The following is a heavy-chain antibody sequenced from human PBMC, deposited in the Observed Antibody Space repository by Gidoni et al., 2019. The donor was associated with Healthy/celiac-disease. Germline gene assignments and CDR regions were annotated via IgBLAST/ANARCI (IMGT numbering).Heavy chain of an antibody. D-gene: IGHD3-10*01. CDR2: ISSSSSTI. V-gene: IGHV3-48*02. CDR1: GFTFSSYS. Sequence: EVQLVESGGGLVQPGGSLRLSCAASGFTFSSYSMNWVRQAHGKGLEWVSYISSSSSTIYYADSVKGRFTISRDNAKNSLYLQMNSLRDEDTAVYYCAREETSGSYYFDYWGQGTLVTVSS. J-gene: IGHJ4*02. CDR3: AREETSGSYYFDY.